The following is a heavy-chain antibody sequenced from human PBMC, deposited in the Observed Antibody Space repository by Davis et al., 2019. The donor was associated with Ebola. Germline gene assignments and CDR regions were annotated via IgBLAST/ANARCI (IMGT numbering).Heavy chain of an antibody. CDR1: GGSVSSSNYL. Sequence: PSETLSLTCTVSGGSVSSSNYLWSWIRQPPGKGLEWIGYIYHSGSTNYNPSLKNRVTISVDTSKNQFSLKLSSVTAADTAVYYCARDRPIFLSGYGGYFDYWGQGTLVSVSS. CDR3: ARDRPIFLSGYGGYFDY. CDR2: IYHSGST. V-gene: IGHV4-61*01. D-gene: IGHD5-12*01. J-gene: IGHJ4*02.